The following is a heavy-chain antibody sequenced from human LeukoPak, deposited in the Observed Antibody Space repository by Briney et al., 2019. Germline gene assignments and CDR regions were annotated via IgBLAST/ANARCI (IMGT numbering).Heavy chain of an antibody. CDR3: ARDGSGSYRPYYYYYMDV. CDR1: GYTFTSYY. CDR2: INPSGGST. J-gene: IGHJ6*03. Sequence: GASVKVSCKASGYTFTSYYMHWVRQAPGQGLEWMGIINPSGGSTSYAQKFQGRVTMTRDTSTSTVYMELSSLRSEDTAMYYCARDGSGSYRPYYYYYMDVWGKGTTVTISS. V-gene: IGHV1-46*01. D-gene: IGHD3-10*01.